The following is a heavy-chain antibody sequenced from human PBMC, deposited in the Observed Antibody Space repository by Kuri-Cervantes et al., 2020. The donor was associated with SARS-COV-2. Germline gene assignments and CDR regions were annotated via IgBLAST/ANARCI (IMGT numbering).Heavy chain of an antibody. CDR2: ISSSSSYI. CDR3: ARAPQGRYCSSTSCPIVWYFDL. CDR1: GFTFSSYS. V-gene: IGHV3-21*01. Sequence: GGSLRLSCAASGFTFSSYSMNWVRQAPGKGLEWVSSISSSSSYIYYADSVEGRFTISRDNAKNSLYLQMNSLRAEDTAVYYCARAPQGRYCSSTSCPIVWYFDLWGRGTLVTVSS. D-gene: IGHD2-2*01. J-gene: IGHJ2*01.